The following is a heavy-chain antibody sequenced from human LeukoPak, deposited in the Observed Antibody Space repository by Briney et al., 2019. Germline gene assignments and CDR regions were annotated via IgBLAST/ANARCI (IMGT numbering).Heavy chain of an antibody. D-gene: IGHD5-12*01. CDR2: MNPNSGNT. J-gene: IGHJ6*02. CDR1: GYTFTSYD. Sequence: ASVKVSCKASGYTFTSYDINWVRQATGQGLEWMGWMNPNSGNTGYAQKFQGRVTMTRNTSISTAYMEPSSLRSEDTAVYYCARWGSPDIVATTDYYYYGMDVWGQGTTVTVSS. V-gene: IGHV1-8*01. CDR3: ARWGSPDIVATTDYYYYGMDV.